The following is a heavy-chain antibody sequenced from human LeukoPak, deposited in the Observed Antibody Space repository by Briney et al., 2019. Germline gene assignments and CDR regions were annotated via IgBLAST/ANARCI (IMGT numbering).Heavy chain of an antibody. Sequence: PGSSVKVSCKASGYTFIGYYIHWVRQAPGQGLEWMGWINCNRGDTTYAQTFQGRVTMTRDTSISTAYMELSSLKSDDTAVYYCAREVHSTRHFDYWGQGTLVTVSS. J-gene: IGHJ4*02. D-gene: IGHD6-13*01. CDR3: AREVHSTRHFDY. CDR1: GYTFIGYY. V-gene: IGHV1-2*02. CDR2: INCNRGDT.